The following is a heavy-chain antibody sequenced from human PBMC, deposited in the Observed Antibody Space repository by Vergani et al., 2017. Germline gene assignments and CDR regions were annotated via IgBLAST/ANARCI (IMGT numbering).Heavy chain of an antibody. J-gene: IGHJ4*02. CDR3: ARENVVIARIFDF. V-gene: IGHV4-31*03. CDR1: GDSLSSSDHY. D-gene: IGHD2-21*01. CDR2: IFRSGTT. Sequence: QVQLQESGPGLVKPSQTLSLTCTVSGDSLSSSDHYLSWIRQRSDKGLEWVGHIFRSGTTYYNPSLKSRLIMSVDTSKTQFSLKLTSVTAADTAMYYCARENVVIARIFDFWGQGTLVTVSS.